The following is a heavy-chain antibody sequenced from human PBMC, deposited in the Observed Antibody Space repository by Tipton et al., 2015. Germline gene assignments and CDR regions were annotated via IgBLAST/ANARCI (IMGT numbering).Heavy chain of an antibody. J-gene: IGHJ4*02. CDR3: ARGMAGARSYYFDY. V-gene: IGHV3-33*01. Sequence: SLRLSCAASGFTFSSYGMHWVRQAPGKGLGWVAVIWYDGSNKYYADSVKGRFTISRDNSKNTLYLQMNSLRAEDTAVYYCARGMAGARSYYFDYWGQGTLVTVSS. D-gene: IGHD5-24*01. CDR1: GFTFSSYG. CDR2: IWYDGSNK.